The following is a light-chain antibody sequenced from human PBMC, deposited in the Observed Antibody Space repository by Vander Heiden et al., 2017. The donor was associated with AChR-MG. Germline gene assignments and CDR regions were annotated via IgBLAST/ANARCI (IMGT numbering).Light chain of an antibody. CDR2: KAS. V-gene: IGKV1-5*03. CDR3: QTFKNFPWT. CDR1: QNIGTY. J-gene: IGKJ1*01. Sequence: DIQMTQSPSTLSASLGDRVTITCRASQNIGTYLAWYQHKPGQAPKLLIYKASSLEVGVPSRFSASGSGTDFTLTITSLQPADFATYYCQTFKNFPWTFGQGTKVEI.